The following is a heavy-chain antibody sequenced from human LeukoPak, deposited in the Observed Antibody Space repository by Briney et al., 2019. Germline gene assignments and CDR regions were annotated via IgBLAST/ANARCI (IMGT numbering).Heavy chain of an antibody. V-gene: IGHV3-49*04. CDR2: IRSKIYGGTP. CDR3: TRDQTPYY. CDR1: GFTFGDYV. J-gene: IGHJ4*02. Sequence: LPGGSLRLSCTASGFTFGDYVMSWVRQAPGKGLEWVGFIRSKIYGGTPEYAASAKGRFTISRDDSKGIAYLQMNSLKTEDTAVYYCTRDQTPYYWGQGTLVTVSS.